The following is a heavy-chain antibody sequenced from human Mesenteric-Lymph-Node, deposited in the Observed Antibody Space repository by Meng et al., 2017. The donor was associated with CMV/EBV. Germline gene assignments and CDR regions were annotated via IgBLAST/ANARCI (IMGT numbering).Heavy chain of an antibody. V-gene: IGHV1-18*04. D-gene: IGHD3-9*01. CDR1: TYTNYG. J-gene: IGHJ4*02. CDR3: AREPGALYNILTNNHDY. CDR2: VSGHNGDT. Sequence: TYTNYGFSWLRQAPGQGLEWMGWVSGHNGDTKYAQKFQGRVIMTTDASTNTAYMDLKSLRSDDTAVYYCAREPGALYNILTNNHDYWGQGTLVTVSS.